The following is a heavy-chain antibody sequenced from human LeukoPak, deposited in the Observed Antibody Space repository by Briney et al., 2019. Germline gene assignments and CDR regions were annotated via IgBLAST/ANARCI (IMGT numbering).Heavy chain of an antibody. CDR2: INHSGST. D-gene: IGHD3-16*02. Sequence: PSETLSLTCAVYGGSFSGYYWSWIRQPPGKGLEWIGEINHSGSTNYNPSLKSRVTISVDTSKNQFSLKLSSVTAADTAVYYCARIPYDYVWGSYRMYYFDYWGQGTLVTVSS. J-gene: IGHJ4*02. V-gene: IGHV4-34*01. CDR3: ARIPYDYVWGSYRMYYFDY. CDR1: GGSFSGYY.